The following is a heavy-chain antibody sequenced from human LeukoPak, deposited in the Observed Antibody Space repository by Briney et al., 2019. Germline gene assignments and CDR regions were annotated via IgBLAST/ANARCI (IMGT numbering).Heavy chain of an antibody. D-gene: IGHD3-9*01. V-gene: IGHV1-69*13. J-gene: IGHJ4*02. CDR3: ARGRRLTGYYDFDY. CDR2: IIPIFGTA. Sequence: ASVKVSCKASGGTFSSYAISWVRQAPGQGLEWMGGIIPIFGTANYAQKFQGRVTITADESTSTAYMELSSLRSEDTAVYYCARGRRLTGYYDFDYWGQGTLVTVSS. CDR1: GGTFSSYA.